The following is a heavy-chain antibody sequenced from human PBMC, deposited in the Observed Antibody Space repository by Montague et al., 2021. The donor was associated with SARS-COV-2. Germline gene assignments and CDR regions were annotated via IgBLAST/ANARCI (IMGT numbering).Heavy chain of an antibody. CDR3: ARAQNTCFIANCVNYFDI. D-gene: IGHD1-1*01. Sequence: TLSLTCSVSGDSMTSGSYFWTWIRQPAGKGLEWIGHIQTSGTSNYNPSLRSRITMSIDTSRNQFSLEVRSVTAADTAVYYCARAQNTCFIANCVNYFDIWGLGALVTVSS. CDR1: GDSMTSGSYF. J-gene: IGHJ4*02. CDR2: IQTSGTS. V-gene: IGHV4-61*09.